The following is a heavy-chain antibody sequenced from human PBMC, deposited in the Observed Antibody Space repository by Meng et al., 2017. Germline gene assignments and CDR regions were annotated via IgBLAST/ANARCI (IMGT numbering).Heavy chain of an antibody. J-gene: IGHJ4*02. V-gene: IGHV4-38-2*01. CDR2: IYHSGST. Sequence: ESLKISCAVSGYSISSGYYWGWIRQPPGKGLEWIGSIYHSGSTYYNPSLKSRVTISVDTSKNQFSLKLSSVTAADTAVYYCARAQTRGYYDSSGYYLFDYWGQGTLVTGAS. CDR1: GYSISSGYY. CDR3: ARAQTRGYYDSSGYYLFDY. D-gene: IGHD3-22*01.